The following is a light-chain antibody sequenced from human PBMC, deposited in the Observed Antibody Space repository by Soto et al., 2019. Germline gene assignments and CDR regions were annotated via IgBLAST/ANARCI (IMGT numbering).Light chain of an antibody. CDR3: QQYHNWPA. J-gene: IGKJ1*01. Sequence: ETVLTQSPSLLSLSPGERATLSCRASQNVRSSSLAWYQQKPGQAPRLLIYAASTRVTGIADRFSGSGSGTDFTLTISSLQSEDFAVYFCQQYHNWPAFGQGTKV. V-gene: IGKV3-20*01. CDR1: QNVRSSS. CDR2: AAS.